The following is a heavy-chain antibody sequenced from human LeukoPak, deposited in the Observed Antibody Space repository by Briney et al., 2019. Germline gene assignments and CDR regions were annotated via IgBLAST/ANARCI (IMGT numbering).Heavy chain of an antibody. CDR3: AKGYYYDSSGYDY. J-gene: IGHJ4*02. D-gene: IGHD3-22*01. CDR1: GFTFDDYA. CDR2: ISWNSGSI. V-gene: IGHV3-9*03. Sequence: GGSLRLSCAASGFTFDDYAMHWVRQAPGKGLEWVSGISWNSGSIGYADSVKGRFTISRDIAKNSLYLQMNSLRAEDMALYYCAKGYYYDSSGYDYWGQGTLVTVSS.